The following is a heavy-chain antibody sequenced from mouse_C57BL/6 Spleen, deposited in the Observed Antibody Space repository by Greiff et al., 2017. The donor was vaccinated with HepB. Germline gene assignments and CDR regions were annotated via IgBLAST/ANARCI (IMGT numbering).Heavy chain of an antibody. J-gene: IGHJ3*01. D-gene: IGHD3-1*01. Sequence: EVQGVESGGGLVKPGGSLKLSCAASGFTFSDYGMHWVRQAPEKGLEWVAYISSGSSTIYSADTVKGRFTISRDNAKNTLFLQMTSLRSEDTAMYYCARGGYEAWFAYWGQGTLVTVSA. CDR1: GFTFSDYG. CDR3: ARGGYEAWFAY. CDR2: ISSGSSTI. V-gene: IGHV5-17*01.